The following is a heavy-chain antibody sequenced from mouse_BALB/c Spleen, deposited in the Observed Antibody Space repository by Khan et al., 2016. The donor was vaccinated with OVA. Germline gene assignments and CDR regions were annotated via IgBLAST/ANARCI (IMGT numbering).Heavy chain of an antibody. J-gene: IGHJ2*01. V-gene: IGHV5-12-1*01. Sequence: EVELVESGGGLVKPGGSLKLSCAASGFAFSSYDMSWVRQTPEKRLEWVAFISTGGNKTYYPDSVKGRFTISRDNAKNTLYLQMSSLKSEDTAMCYCTRPHYYGSNYYFDYWGQGTPLTVSS. CDR3: TRPHYYGSNYYFDY. CDR2: ISTGGNKT. D-gene: IGHD1-1*01. CDR1: GFAFSSYD.